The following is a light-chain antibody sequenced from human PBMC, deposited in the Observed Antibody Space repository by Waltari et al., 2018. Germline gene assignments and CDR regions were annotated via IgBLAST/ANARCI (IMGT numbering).Light chain of an antibody. Sequence: EIVMTQSPATLSVSPGEGATLSCRASQNINSNLAWYQQQPGQTPRLLIYGASTRAIGIPARFSGSGSGTEFTLTFSSLQSEDFALYYCQQYNNWPPWTFGQGTKVEIK. CDR3: QQYNNWPPWT. J-gene: IGKJ1*01. V-gene: IGKV3D-15*01. CDR2: GAS. CDR1: QNINSN.